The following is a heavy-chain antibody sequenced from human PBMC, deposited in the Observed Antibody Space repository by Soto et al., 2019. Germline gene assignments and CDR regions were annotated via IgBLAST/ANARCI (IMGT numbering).Heavy chain of an antibody. V-gene: IGHV1-3*01. Sequence: ASVTVAFKASGYPLTSYAVHCVHQAPGQTLEWMGWINAGHGNTKYSQKFQHRGTITRDTCASTAYMELSSRRSEDTAVYYCAKEGYGWNYDYGMDVWGQGTTVTSP. D-gene: IGHD5-12*01. J-gene: IGHJ6*01. CDR2: INAGHGNT. CDR1: GYPLTSYA. CDR3: AKEGYGWNYDYGMDV.